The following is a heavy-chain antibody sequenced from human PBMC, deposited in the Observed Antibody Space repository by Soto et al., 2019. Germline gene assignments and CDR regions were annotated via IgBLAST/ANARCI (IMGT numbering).Heavy chain of an antibody. J-gene: IGHJ4*02. CDR1: GFTFSSYG. Sequence: QVQLVESGGGVVQPGRSLRLSCAASGFTFSSYGMHWVRQAPGKGLEWVAVIWYDGSNKYYADSVKGRFTISRDNSKNTLYLQMNSLRAEDTAVYYCARGYSSSWSPNFDYWGQGTLVTVSS. V-gene: IGHV3-33*01. D-gene: IGHD6-13*01. CDR3: ARGYSSSWSPNFDY. CDR2: IWYDGSNK.